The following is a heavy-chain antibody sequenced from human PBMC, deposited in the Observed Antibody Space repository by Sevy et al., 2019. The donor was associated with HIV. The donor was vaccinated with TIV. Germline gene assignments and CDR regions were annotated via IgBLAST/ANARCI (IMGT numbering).Heavy chain of an antibody. CDR2: ISGSGGST. V-gene: IGHV3-23*01. CDR1: GFTFSSYA. J-gene: IGHJ4*02. Sequence: GGSLRLSCAASGFTFSSYAMSWVRQAPGKGLEWVSAISGSGGSTYYADSVKGRFTISRDNSKNTLYLQMNSLRAEDTGVYYCAKSGPYYYDSSGYYYCFDYWGQGTLVTVSS. D-gene: IGHD3-22*01. CDR3: AKSGPYYYDSSGYYYCFDY.